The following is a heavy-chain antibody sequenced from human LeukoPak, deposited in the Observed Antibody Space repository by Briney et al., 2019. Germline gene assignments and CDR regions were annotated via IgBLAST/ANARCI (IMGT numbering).Heavy chain of an antibody. Sequence: SETLSLTCAVYGGSFSGNYWSWIRQPPGKGLEWIGDIDHSGTTNYSPSLKSRVTISVDTSKNQFSLKLSSVTAADTAVFYCARRTGTYYYDSSGYSPWRYYFDYWGQGTLVTVSS. CDR3: ARRTGTYYYDSSGYSPWRYYFDY. D-gene: IGHD3-22*01. CDR1: GGSFSGNY. V-gene: IGHV4-34*01. J-gene: IGHJ4*02. CDR2: IDHSGTT.